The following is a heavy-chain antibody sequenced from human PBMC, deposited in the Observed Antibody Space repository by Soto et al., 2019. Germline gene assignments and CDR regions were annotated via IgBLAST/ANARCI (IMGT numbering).Heavy chain of an antibody. Sequence: QVQLVESGGGVVKPGRSLRLSCEASGFTFSNYGMHWVRQAPGKGLEWVAVIWNDGTSRYYADSVKGRFTISRDNSKNTLFVQMNNRRAEDTADYYCARPDIVAAIGGAFDCWGQGNLVTVSS. CDR3: ARPDIVAAIGGAFDC. V-gene: IGHV3-33*01. J-gene: IGHJ5*01. CDR1: GFTFSNYG. CDR2: IWNDGTSR. D-gene: IGHD5-12*01.